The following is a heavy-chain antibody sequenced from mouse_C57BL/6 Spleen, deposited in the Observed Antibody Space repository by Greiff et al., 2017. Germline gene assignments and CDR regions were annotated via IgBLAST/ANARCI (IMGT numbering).Heavy chain of an antibody. Sequence: VQLQQSGPELVKPGASVKISCKASGYSFTGYYMNWVKQSPEKSLEWIGEINPSTGGTTYNQKFKAKATLTVDKSSSTAYMQLKSLTSEDSAVYYCARREDYGSSYGYYARDYWGQGTSVTVSS. V-gene: IGHV1-42*01. CDR3: ARREDYGSSYGYYARDY. CDR1: GYSFTGYY. CDR2: INPSTGGT. D-gene: IGHD1-1*01. J-gene: IGHJ4*01.